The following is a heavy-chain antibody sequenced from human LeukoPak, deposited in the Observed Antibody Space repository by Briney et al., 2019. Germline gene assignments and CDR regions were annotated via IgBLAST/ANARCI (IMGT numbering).Heavy chain of an antibody. CDR2: FDPEDGET. Sequence: GASVKVSCKVSGYTLTELSMRWVRQAPGKGLEWMGGFDPEDGETIYAQKFQGRVTMTEDTSTDTAYMELSSLRSEDTAVYYCATGSSDYGDYKGGAFDIWGQGTMVTVSS. CDR3: ATGSSDYGDYKGGAFDI. D-gene: IGHD4-17*01. V-gene: IGHV1-24*01. CDR1: GYTLTELS. J-gene: IGHJ3*02.